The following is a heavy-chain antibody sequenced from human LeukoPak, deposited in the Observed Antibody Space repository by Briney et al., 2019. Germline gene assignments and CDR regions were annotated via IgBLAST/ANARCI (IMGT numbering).Heavy chain of an antibody. D-gene: IGHD3-10*01. Sequence: GGSLRLSCAASGFTFSSYEMNWVRQAPGKGLEWVSYISSSGSNTNYADSVKGRFTISRDNAKNSLYLQMNSLRAEDTAVYYCATGGGSGSNYYNGMDVWGQGATLTVSS. CDR3: ATGGGSGSNYYNGMDV. CDR2: ISSSGSNT. V-gene: IGHV3-48*03. CDR1: GFTFSSYE. J-gene: IGHJ6*02.